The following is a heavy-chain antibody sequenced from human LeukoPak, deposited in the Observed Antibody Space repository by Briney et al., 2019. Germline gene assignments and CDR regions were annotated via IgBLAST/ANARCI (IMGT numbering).Heavy chain of an antibody. V-gene: IGHV4-4*02. CDR3: ARGTLYCSSTSCRRDQFDP. CDR2: IYHSGST. CDR1: GGSISSSNW. Sequence: SETLSLTCAVSGGSISSSNWWRWVRQPPGKGLEWIGEIYHSGSTNYNPSLKSRVTISVDKSKNQFSLKLSSVTDADTAVYYCARGTLYCSSTSCRRDQFDPWGQGTLVTVSS. D-gene: IGHD2-2*01. J-gene: IGHJ5*02.